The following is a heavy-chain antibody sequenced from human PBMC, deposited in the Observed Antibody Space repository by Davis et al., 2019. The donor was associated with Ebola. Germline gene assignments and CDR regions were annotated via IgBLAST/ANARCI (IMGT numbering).Heavy chain of an antibody. J-gene: IGHJ4*02. CDR3: AREGCSSTSCQKRVNDY. Sequence: ASVKVSCKASGYTFTSYGISWVRQAPGQGLEWMGWISAYNGNTNYAQKLQGRVTMTTDTSTSTAYMELRSLRSDDTAVYYCAREGCSSTSCQKRVNDYWGQGTLVTVSS. CDR1: GYTFTSYG. V-gene: IGHV1-18*01. D-gene: IGHD2-2*01. CDR2: ISAYNGNT.